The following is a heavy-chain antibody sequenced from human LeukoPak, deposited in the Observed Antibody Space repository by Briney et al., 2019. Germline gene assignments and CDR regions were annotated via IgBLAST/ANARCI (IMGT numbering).Heavy chain of an antibody. CDR1: GGSISSYY. CDR2: IYTTGST. CDR3: ARDGFYDSSGYYYNWVFDY. J-gene: IGHJ4*02. D-gene: IGHD3-22*01. V-gene: IGHV4-4*07. Sequence: SETLSLTCTVSGGSISSYYWSWIRQPAGKGLEWIGRIYTTGSTYYNHFLKSRVTMAVDTSKNQFSLRLSSVTAADTAVYYCARDGFYDSSGYYYNWVFDYWGQGTLVTVSS.